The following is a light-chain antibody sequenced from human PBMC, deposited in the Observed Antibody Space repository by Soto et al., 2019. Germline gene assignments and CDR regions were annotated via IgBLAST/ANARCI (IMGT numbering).Light chain of an antibody. Sequence: DIQMTQSPSAMSASVGDRVTITCRASQGITNNLAWVQQRPGKVPRRLMYFASTLQSGVTSRFSGSGSGTEFTLTISGLDPEDFATYYCLQVNSYPWTFGQGTNVEIK. CDR2: FAS. CDR1: QGITNN. CDR3: LQVNSYPWT. V-gene: IGKV1-17*03. J-gene: IGKJ1*01.